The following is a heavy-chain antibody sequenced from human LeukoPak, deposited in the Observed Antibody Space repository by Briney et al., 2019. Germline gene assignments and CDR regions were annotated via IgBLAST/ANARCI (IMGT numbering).Heavy chain of an antibody. V-gene: IGHV3-21*01. CDR2: ITSSSRYI. J-gene: IGHJ6*03. CDR3: ARDPYSGSYGDYYYYYMDV. Sequence: GGSLRLSCAASGFTFSSYSMNWVRQAPGKGLEWVSSITSSSRYIYYADSVRGRFTISRDNAKSSLYLQMNSLRAEDTAVYYCARDPYSGSYGDYYYYYMDVWGKGTTVTISS. CDR1: GFTFSSYS. D-gene: IGHD1-26*01.